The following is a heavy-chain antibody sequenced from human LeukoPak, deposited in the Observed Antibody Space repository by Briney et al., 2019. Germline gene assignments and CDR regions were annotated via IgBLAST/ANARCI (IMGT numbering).Heavy chain of an antibody. Sequence: GGSLRLSCAASGFTFDDYAMHWVRQAPGKGLEWVSGISWNSGSIGYADSVKGRFTISRDNSKNTLYLQMNSLRAEDTAVYYCAKTLDYGDYGEDYWGQGTLVTVSS. CDR1: GFTFDDYA. V-gene: IGHV3-9*01. CDR2: ISWNSGSI. J-gene: IGHJ4*02. D-gene: IGHD4-17*01. CDR3: AKTLDYGDYGEDY.